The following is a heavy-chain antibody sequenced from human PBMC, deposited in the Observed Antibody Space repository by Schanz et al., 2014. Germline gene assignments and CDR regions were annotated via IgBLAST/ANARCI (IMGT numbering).Heavy chain of an antibody. Sequence: EVQLVESGGGLVQPGGSLRLSCGGSGFTFSSYAMSWVRQAPGKGLEWVSGISGSGGSTYYADSVKGRFTISRDNSKNTLYLQMNSLRAEDTAVYYCAKGMGYCSGGTCYDYYYYGLDVWGQGTLVTVSS. CDR2: ISGSGGST. J-gene: IGHJ6*02. D-gene: IGHD2-15*01. V-gene: IGHV3-23*04. CDR1: GFTFSSYA. CDR3: AKGMGYCSGGTCYDYYYYGLDV.